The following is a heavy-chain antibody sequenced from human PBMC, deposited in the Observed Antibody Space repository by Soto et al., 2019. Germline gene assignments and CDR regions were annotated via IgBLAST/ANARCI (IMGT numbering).Heavy chain of an antibody. V-gene: IGHV3-33*01. CDR1: GFNFSSYV. CDR2: IWYDGGNK. D-gene: IGHD6-19*01. Sequence: QVQLVESGGGVVQPGRSLRLSCAASGFNFSSYVMHWVRQAPGKGLEWVAVIWYDGGNKYYADSVKGRFTISIDNSKNTLHLQMNSLRAEDTAVHYCARDGQWLPRDGLRSSYYFDYWGQGTLVTVSS. CDR3: ARDGQWLPRDGLRSSYYFDY. J-gene: IGHJ4*02.